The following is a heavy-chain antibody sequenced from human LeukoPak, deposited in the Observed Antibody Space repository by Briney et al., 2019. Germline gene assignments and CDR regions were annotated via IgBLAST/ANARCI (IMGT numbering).Heavy chain of an antibody. CDR2: ISGTDGST. CDR1: GFTFSSYV. D-gene: IGHD3-22*01. J-gene: IGHJ4*02. V-gene: IGHV3-21*01. Sequence: PGGSLRLSCAASGFTFSSYVMSWVRQAPGRGLEWVSPISGTDGSTYYADSVKGRFTISRDNAKNSLYLQMNSLRAEDTAVYYCARDQDYYDSSGYSDYWGQGTLVTVSS. CDR3: ARDQDYYDSSGYSDY.